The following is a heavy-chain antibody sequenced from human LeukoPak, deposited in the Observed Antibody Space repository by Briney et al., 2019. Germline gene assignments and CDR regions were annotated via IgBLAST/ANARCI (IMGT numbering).Heavy chain of an antibody. J-gene: IGHJ6*03. CDR2: ISAYNGGT. V-gene: IGHV1-18*01. CDR1: GYTFTNFG. D-gene: IGHD6-13*01. CDR3: ARDGSSNWHANFDSYYMDV. Sequence: ASVTVSCKASGYTFTNFGISWVRQAPGQGLEWMVWISAYNGGTNYTQNLQGRVTMTTDTSTSTAYMELRSLRSDDTAVYYCARDGSSNWHANFDSYYMDVWGKGTTVTVSS.